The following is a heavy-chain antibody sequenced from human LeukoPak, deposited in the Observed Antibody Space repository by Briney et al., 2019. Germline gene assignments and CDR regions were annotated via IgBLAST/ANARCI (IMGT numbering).Heavy chain of an antibody. V-gene: IGHV1-69*13. J-gene: IGHJ4*02. CDR1: GGTFSSYA. Sequence: ASVKVSCKASGGTFSSYAISWVRQAPGQGLEWMGGIIPIFGTANYAQKFQGRVTITADESTSTAYMELSSLRSEDTAVYYCARELAVAGTGPADYWGQGTLVTVSS. D-gene: IGHD6-19*01. CDR2: IIPIFGTA. CDR3: ARELAVAGTGPADY.